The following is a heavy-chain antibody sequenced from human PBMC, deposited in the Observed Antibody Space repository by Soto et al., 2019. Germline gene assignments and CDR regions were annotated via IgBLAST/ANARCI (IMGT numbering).Heavy chain of an antibody. D-gene: IGHD5-12*01. J-gene: IGHJ4*02. V-gene: IGHV1-8*01. CDR1: GYTFTSYD. Sequence: ASVKVSCTASGYTFTSYDINWVRQATGQGLEWMGWMNPNSGNTGYAQKFQGRVTMTRNTSISTAYMELSSLRSEDTAVYYCARGPHIVATYKDYWGQGTLVTVSS. CDR2: MNPNSGNT. CDR3: ARGPHIVATYKDY.